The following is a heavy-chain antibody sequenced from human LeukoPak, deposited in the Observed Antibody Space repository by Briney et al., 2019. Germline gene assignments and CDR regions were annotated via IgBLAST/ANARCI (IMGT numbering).Heavy chain of an antibody. CDR1: GGSINSGGYS. J-gene: IGHJ5*02. D-gene: IGHD4-17*01. Sequence: SETLSLTCAVSGGSINSGGYSWSWIRQPPGTGLEWIGYIYHSGSTYYNPSLKSRVTISVDRSKNQFSLKLSSVTAADTAVYYCARSFHDYAPGNWFDPWGQGTLVTVSS. V-gene: IGHV4-30-2*02. CDR2: IYHSGST. CDR3: ARSFHDYAPGNWFDP.